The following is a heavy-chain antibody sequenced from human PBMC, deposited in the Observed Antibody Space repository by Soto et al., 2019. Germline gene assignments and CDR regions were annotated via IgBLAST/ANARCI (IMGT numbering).Heavy chain of an antibody. CDR1: GGTFSRNT. V-gene: IGHV1-69*13. D-gene: IGHD3-22*01. J-gene: IGHJ4*02. Sequence: GASVKVSCKASGGTFSRNTISWVRQAPGQGLEWMGGIVPIFGSANYAQKFQGRVTITADENTRTVYTELSRLRSEDTAVYYCARQFDSDTTGYYYAYRGQGTLVTVSS. CDR3: ARQFDSDTTGYYYAY. CDR2: IVPIFGSA.